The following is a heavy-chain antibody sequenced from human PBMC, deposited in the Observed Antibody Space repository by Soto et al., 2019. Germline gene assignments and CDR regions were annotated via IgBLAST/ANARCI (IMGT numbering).Heavy chain of an antibody. CDR3: ARGMYSSSSRDIAAAGPALD. CDR2: ISAYNGNT. Sequence: ASVEVSCKASGYTFTSYGISWVRQAPGQGLEWMGWISAYNGNTNYAQKLQGRVTMTTDTSTSTAYMELRSLRSDDTAVYYCARGMYSSSSRDIAAAGPALDWGQGTLVTVSS. J-gene: IGHJ4*02. V-gene: IGHV1-18*04. CDR1: GYTFTSYG. D-gene: IGHD6-6*01.